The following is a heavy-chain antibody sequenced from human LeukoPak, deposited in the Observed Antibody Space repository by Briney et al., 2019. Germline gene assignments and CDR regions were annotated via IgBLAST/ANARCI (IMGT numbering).Heavy chain of an antibody. D-gene: IGHD5-12*01. CDR1: GFIFSSYA. CDR3: AKDRDIVATIFDY. J-gene: IGHJ4*02. CDR2: ISSNGGST. Sequence: GGSLRLSCAASGFIFSSYAMHWVRQAPGKGLEYVSAISSNGGSTYYANSVKGRFTISRDNSKNTLYLQMNSLRAEDTAVYYCAKDRDIVATIFDYWGQGTLVTVSS. V-gene: IGHV3-64*01.